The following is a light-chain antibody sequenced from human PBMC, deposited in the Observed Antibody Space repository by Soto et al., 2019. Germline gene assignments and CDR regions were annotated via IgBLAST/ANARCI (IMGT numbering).Light chain of an antibody. CDR3: MQGTHWPIT. CDR2: KVS. J-gene: IGKJ4*01. Sequence: DVLLAQSPLSLPVTLGQPASISCRSSHSLLYSAGNIYLNWFHQRPGQSPRRLIYKVSNRDSGVPDRFSGSGSGTDFTLKISRVEAEDVGVYYCMQGTHWPITFGGGTKVEIK. CDR1: HSLLYSAGNIY. V-gene: IGKV2-30*01.